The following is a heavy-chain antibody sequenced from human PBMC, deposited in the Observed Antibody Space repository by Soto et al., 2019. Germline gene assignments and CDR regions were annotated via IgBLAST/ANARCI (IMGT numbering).Heavy chain of an antibody. V-gene: IGHV4-31*03. CDR1: GASISSGGHY. J-gene: IGHJ4*02. CDR2: IYYSGST. CDR3: ASTEAFSFGYGLDY. Sequence: TSETLSLTCTVSGASISSGGHYWSWIRQHPGKGLEWIGYIYYSGSTYFNPSLKSRVTMSVDTSKNQFSLRLTSATAADTAVYYCASTEAFSFGYGLDYWGQGTLVTVSS. D-gene: IGHD5-18*01.